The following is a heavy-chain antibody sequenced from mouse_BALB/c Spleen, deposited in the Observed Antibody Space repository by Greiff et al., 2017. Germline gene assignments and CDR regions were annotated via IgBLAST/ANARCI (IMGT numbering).Heavy chain of an antibody. J-gene: IGHJ1*01. CDR3: AGGSYYGNYDYWDFDV. Sequence: EVKLQQSGAELVKPGASVKLSCKASGYTFTDYNMHWVKQSPGKSLEWIGYIYPYNGGTGYNQKFKSKATLTVDNSSSTAYMELRSLTSEDSAVYDCAGGSYYGNYDYWDFDVWGEGTTVTVSS. D-gene: IGHD2-1*01. CDR2: IYPYNGGT. V-gene: IGHV1S29*02. CDR1: GYTFTDYN.